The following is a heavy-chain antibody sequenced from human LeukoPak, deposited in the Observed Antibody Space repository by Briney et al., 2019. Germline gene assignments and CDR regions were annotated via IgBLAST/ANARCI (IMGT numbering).Heavy chain of an antibody. Sequence: KSAETLSLTCTVSGGSISSGGSYWSWIRQPPGKGLEWFGFIYYSGSTYYNPPIKSRVTISVDTSKTQFSLKLSSVTAADTAVYYCARLGRIYYDSSGYTYYFDYWGQGTLVTVSS. J-gene: IGHJ4*02. CDR3: ARLGRIYYDSSGYTYYFDY. CDR1: GGSISSGGSY. CDR2: IYYSGST. D-gene: IGHD3-22*01. V-gene: IGHV4-30-4*01.